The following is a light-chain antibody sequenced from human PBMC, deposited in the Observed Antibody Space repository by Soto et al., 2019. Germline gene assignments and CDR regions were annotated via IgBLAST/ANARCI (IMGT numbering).Light chain of an antibody. CDR1: QSVSSN. CDR2: GAS. Sequence: GMTQSPAALSVSPGERATLSCRASQSVSSNLAWYQQKPGQTPRLLMYGASTRATGIPARFSGSGSGTESTLTITSPQSEDSAVYCCQTSHNWPPDTFAGGTK. V-gene: IGKV3-15*01. CDR3: QTSHNWPPDT. J-gene: IGKJ4*01.